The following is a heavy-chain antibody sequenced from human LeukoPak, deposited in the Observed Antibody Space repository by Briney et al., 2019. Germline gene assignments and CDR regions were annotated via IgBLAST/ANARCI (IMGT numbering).Heavy chain of an antibody. CDR1: GFTVSSNY. CDR3: TTPRLPLAGYYYFDY. CDR2: IKSKTDGGTT. V-gene: IGHV3-15*01. D-gene: IGHD3-9*01. J-gene: IGHJ4*02. Sequence: PGGTLRLSCAASGFTVSSNYMSWVRQAPGKGLEWVGRIKSKTDGGTTDYAAPVKGRFTISRDDSKNTLYLQMNSLKTEDTAVYYCTTPRLPLAGYYYFDYWGQGTLVTVSS.